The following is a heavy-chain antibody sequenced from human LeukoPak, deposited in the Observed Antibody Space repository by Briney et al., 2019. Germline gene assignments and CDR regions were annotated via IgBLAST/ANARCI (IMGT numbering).Heavy chain of an antibody. CDR3: AKYPRHCGGDCYSDFDS. J-gene: IGHJ4*02. CDR1: GFTFSSYS. D-gene: IGHD2-21*02. CDR2: MTSSGSRI. V-gene: IGHV3-23*01. Sequence: GGSLRLSCAASGFTFSSYSMNWVRQAPGKGLEWISSMTSSGSRIYYADSVKGRFTISRDDSKNTLYLQMNSLRAEDTAVYYCAKYPRHCGGDCYSDFDSWGQGTLVTVSS.